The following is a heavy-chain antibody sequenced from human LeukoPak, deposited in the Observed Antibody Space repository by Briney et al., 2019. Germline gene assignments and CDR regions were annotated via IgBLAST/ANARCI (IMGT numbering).Heavy chain of an antibody. CDR1: GGSFSGYY. CDR2: INHSGST. Sequence: WETLSLTCAVYGGSFSGYYWSWIRQPPGKGLEWIGEINHSGSTNYNPSLKSLVTISVDTSKNQFSLKLSSVTAADAAVYDCARGGVEEVLRHYYYYCYMDVWGKGTTVTVSS. D-gene: IGHD2-8*02. J-gene: IGHJ6*03. V-gene: IGHV4-34*01. CDR3: ARGGVEEVLRHYYYYCYMDV.